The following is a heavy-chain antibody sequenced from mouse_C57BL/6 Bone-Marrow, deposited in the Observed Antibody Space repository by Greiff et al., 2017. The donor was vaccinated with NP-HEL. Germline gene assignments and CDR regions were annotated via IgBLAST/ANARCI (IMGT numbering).Heavy chain of an antibody. V-gene: IGHV1-5*01. CDR2: IYHGNSDT. CDR3: TRDRLRSGYWYFDV. Sequence: EVQRVESGTVLARPGASVKMSCKTSGYTFTSYWMHWVKQRPGQGLEWIGAIYHGNSDTSYNQKFKGKAKLTAVTSASTAYMELSSLTNEDSAVYYCTRDRLRSGYWYFDVWGTGTTVTVSS. D-gene: IGHD1-1*01. J-gene: IGHJ1*03. CDR1: GYTFTSYW.